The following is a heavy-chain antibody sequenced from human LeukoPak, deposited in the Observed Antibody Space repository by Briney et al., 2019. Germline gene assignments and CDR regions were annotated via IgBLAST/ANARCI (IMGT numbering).Heavy chain of an antibody. CDR3: ARVGYYGSGSYLFDY. CDR2: IYYSGST. V-gene: IGHV4-39*07. Sequence: SETLSLTCTLSGGSVSSSSYYWGWIRQPPGKGLEWIGSIYYSGSTYYNPSLKSRVTISVDTSKNQFSLKLSSVTAADTAVYYCARVGYYGSGSYLFDYWGQGTLVTVSS. CDR1: GGSVSSSSYY. D-gene: IGHD3-10*01. J-gene: IGHJ4*02.